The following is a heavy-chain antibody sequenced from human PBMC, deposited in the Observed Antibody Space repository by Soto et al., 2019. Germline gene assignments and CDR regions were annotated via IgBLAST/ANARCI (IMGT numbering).Heavy chain of an antibody. D-gene: IGHD4-17*01. Sequence: EVQLLESGGGLVQPGGSLRPSCEASGFSFSNYALGWVGQSPGKGLEWVSTFSAGGRAYYADSVKGRFTIAKDTSKNTLHLQASSLRAEDTAVYYCAKESLPEHYGDTLFDYWGQGTRVTVSS. V-gene: IGHV3-23*01. CDR1: GFSFSNYA. CDR2: FSAGGRA. CDR3: AKESLPEHYGDTLFDY. J-gene: IGHJ4*02.